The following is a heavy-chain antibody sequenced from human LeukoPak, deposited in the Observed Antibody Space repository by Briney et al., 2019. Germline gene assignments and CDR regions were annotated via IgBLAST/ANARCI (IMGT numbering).Heavy chain of an antibody. CDR2: IYYSGST. J-gene: IGHJ4*02. Sequence: SETLSLTCTVSGGSISSSSYYWSWIRQPPGKGLEWIGYIYYSGSTYYNPSLKSRVTISVDTSKNQFSLKLSSVTAADTAVYYCARVGPAATFFDYWGQGTLVTVSS. D-gene: IGHD2-2*01. CDR1: GGSISSSSYY. CDR3: ARVGPAATFFDY. V-gene: IGHV4-30-4*08.